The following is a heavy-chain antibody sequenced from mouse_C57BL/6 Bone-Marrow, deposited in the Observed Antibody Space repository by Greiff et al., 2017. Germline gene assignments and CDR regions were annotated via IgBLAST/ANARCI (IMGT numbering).Heavy chain of an antibody. J-gene: IGHJ4*01. CDR3: ARWPFTLYAMDY. Sequence: QVQLQQSGAELMKPGASVKLSCKATGYTFTGYWIEWVKQRPGHGLEWIGEILPGSGGTNYNEKFKGKATFTADTSSNTAYMQLSSLTTEDSAIXYCARWPFTLYAMDYWGQGTSVTVSS. V-gene: IGHV1-9*01. CDR2: ILPGSGGT. CDR1: GYTFTGYW.